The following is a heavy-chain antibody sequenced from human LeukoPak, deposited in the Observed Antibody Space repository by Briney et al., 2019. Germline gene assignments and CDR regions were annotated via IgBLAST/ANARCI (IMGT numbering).Heavy chain of an antibody. CDR2: IYYSGST. Sequence: SETLSLTCTVSGGSISSYYWSWIRQPPGKGLEWIGYIYYSGSTNYNPSLKSRVTISVDTSKNQFSLKLSSVTAADTAVYYCAREVPRGIFVYWGEGTLVTVSS. D-gene: IGHD2-2*01. CDR3: AREVPRGIFVY. CDR1: GGSISSYY. J-gene: IGHJ4*02. V-gene: IGHV4-59*01.